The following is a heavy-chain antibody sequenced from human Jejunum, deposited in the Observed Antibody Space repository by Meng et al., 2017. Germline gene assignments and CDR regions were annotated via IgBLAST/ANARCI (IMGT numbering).Heavy chain of an antibody. V-gene: IGHV3-48*03. CDR3: ARWYCTSTSCPYYYYGMDV. CDR1: GFSFSSYE. D-gene: IGHD2-2*01. J-gene: IGHJ6*02. Sequence: GSLKISCAASGFSFSSYEMNWVRQAPGKGLEWVSYIGSSGGPTFYADSVRGRFTISRDNAKNSLFLQMNSLGAEDTAVYYCARWYCTSTSCPYYYYGMDVWGQGTTVTVSS. CDR2: IGSSGGPT.